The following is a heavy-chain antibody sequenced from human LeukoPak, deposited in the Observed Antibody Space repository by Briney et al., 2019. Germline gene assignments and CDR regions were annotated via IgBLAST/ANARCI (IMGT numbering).Heavy chain of an antibody. CDR1: GGSFSGYY. V-gene: IGHV4-34*01. CDR3: VRVHCSSTSCYDGQYWFDP. CDR2: INHSGST. Sequence: SETLSLTCAVYGGSFSGYYWSWIRQPPGKGLEWIGEINHSGSTNYNPSLKSRVTISVDTSKNQFSLKLSSVTAADTAVYYCVRVHCSSTSCYDGQYWFDPWGQGTLVTVSS. D-gene: IGHD2-2*01. J-gene: IGHJ5*02.